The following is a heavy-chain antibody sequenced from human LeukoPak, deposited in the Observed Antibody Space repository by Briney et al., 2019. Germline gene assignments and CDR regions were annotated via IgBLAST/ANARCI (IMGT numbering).Heavy chain of an antibody. D-gene: IGHD3-9*01. J-gene: IGHJ4*02. CDR1: GFSFSKYW. Sequence: GGSLRLSCAASGFSFSKYWMHWVRQTPGEGLVWVSRIKEDGTYTSYADSVKGRFTISRDNARNAVFLQMNSLRAEDTAVYYCARDFDMGITPGDDFDFWGQGTLVTVSS. CDR2: IKEDGTYT. CDR3: ARDFDMGITPGDDFDF. V-gene: IGHV3-74*01.